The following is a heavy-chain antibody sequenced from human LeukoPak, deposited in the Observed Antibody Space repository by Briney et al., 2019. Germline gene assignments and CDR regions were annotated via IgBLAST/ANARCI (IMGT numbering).Heavy chain of an antibody. CDR2: ISSSGSTI. CDR1: GFTFSSYE. J-gene: IGHJ4*02. Sequence: GGSLRLSCAASGFTFSSYEMNWVRQAPRKGLEWVSYISSSGSTIYYADSVKGRFTISRDNAKNSLYLQMNSLRAEDTAVYYCAREVFGELLGMDYWGQGTLVTVSS. V-gene: IGHV3-48*03. D-gene: IGHD1-26*01. CDR3: AREVFGELLGMDY.